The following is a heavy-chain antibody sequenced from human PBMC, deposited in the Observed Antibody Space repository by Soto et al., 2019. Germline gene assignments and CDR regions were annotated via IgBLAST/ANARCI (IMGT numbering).Heavy chain of an antibody. D-gene: IGHD6-13*01. Sequence: SETLSLTCTVSGGSISSSSYYWGWIRQPPGKGLEWIGSIYYSGSTYYNPSLKSRVTISVDTSKNQFSLKLSSLRAEDTAVYYCVKAPYSSSRGNYFDYWGQGTLVTVSS. V-gene: IGHV4-39*01. CDR1: GGSISSSSYY. CDR3: VKAPYSSSRGNYFDY. CDR2: IYYSGST. J-gene: IGHJ4*02.